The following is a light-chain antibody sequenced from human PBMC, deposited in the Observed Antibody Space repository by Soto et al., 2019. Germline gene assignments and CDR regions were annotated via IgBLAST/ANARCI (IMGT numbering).Light chain of an antibody. J-gene: IGKJ1*01. CDR1: LDISRS. CDR2: CXS. CDR3: QQTSAVTIT. Sequence: IHMTQSPSSVSASFGDRLTLPXRASLDISRSLAWYQQTPGXAPKXXXRCXSSLQPGGPSRLSGGGAGTEFTLTISSLHPSDFANYYWQQTSAVTITFGQGTKVDI. V-gene: IGKV1-12*01.